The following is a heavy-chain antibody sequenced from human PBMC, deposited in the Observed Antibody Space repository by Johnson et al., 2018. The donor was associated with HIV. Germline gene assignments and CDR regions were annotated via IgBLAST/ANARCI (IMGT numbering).Heavy chain of an antibody. D-gene: IGHD3-10*01. V-gene: IGHV3-13*01. J-gene: IGHJ3*02. CDR1: GFTFSSYD. CDR3: ARDTHGEGAFDI. Sequence: EVQLVESGGGVVQPGRSLRLSCAASGFTFSSYDMHWVRQATGKGLEWVSAIGTAGDTYYPGSVKGRFTISRENAKNSLYLQMNSLRAGDTAVYYCARDTHGEGAFDIWGQGTMVTVSS. CDR2: IGTAGDT.